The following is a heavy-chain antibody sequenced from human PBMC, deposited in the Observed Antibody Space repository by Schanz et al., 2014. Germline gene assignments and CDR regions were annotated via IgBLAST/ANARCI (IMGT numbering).Heavy chain of an antibody. D-gene: IGHD6-19*01. V-gene: IGHV1-46*02. CDR1: GYTFNNHG. J-gene: IGHJ3*02. CDR3: ARGLGDERWLDLNEAFDI. Sequence: QVQLVQSGGEVKKPGASVKVSCKASGYTFNNHGISWVRQAPGQGLEWMGIINPSGGSTSYAQKFQGRVTMTRDTSTSTAYMELSSLRSEDTAVYYCARGLGDERWLDLNEAFDIWGQGTIVTVSS. CDR2: INPSGGST.